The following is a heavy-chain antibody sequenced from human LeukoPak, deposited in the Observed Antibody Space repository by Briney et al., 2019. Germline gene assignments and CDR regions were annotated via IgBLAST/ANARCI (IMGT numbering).Heavy chain of an antibody. J-gene: IGHJ4*02. V-gene: IGHV1-2*02. CDR3: ARGRVYDY. CDR2: INPNSGGT. CDR1: GYTFTGYY. Sequence: ASVKVSCKASGYTFTGYYMHWVRQAPGQGLEWMGWINPNSGGTNYAQKFQGRVTITADESTSTAYMELSSLRSDDTAVYYCARGRVYDYWGQGTLVTVSS.